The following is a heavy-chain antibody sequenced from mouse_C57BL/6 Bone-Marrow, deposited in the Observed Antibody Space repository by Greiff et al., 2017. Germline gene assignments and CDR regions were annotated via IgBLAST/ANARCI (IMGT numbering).Heavy chain of an antibody. V-gene: IGHV1-42*01. CDR1: GYSFTGYY. D-gene: IGHD3-2*02. CDR2: INPSTGGT. CDR3: ARSRSDSSGFVWLAY. Sequence: EVQLQQSGPELVKPGASVKISCKASGYSFTGYYMNWVKQSPEKSLEWIGEINPSTGGTTYNQKFKAKATLTVDKSSSTAYMQLKSLTSEDSAVSYCARSRSDSSGFVWLAYWGQGTLVTVSA. J-gene: IGHJ3*01.